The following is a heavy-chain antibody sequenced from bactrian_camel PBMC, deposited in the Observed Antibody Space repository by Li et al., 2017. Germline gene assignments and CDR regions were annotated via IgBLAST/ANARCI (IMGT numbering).Heavy chain of an antibody. CDR3: ASRVGMCGPNWSKLRFDS. CDR1: GFTYSGYS. V-gene: IGHV3S1*01. D-gene: IGHD1*01. J-gene: IGHJ4*01. Sequence: VQLVESGGGSVQIGGSLKLSCVASGFTYSGYSMAWFRQVPGMPWEGVAAIHSSDERRGYYADSVKGRFTISRDNAQNALYLQMNNLQAEDTALYYCASRVGMCGPNWSKLRFDSRGPGTQVTVS. CDR2: IHSSDERRG.